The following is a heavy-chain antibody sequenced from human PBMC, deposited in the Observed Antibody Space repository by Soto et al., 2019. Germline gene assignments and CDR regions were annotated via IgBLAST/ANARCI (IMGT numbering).Heavy chain of an antibody. V-gene: IGHV4-59*08. CDR2: IYYSGST. CDR3: ARHEGSGWYYFDY. D-gene: IGHD6-19*01. CDR1: GGSISSYY. J-gene: IGHJ4*02. Sequence: SETLSLTCTVSGGSISSYYWSWIRQPPGKGLEWIGYIYYSGSTKYNPSLKSRVTMSVDTSKNQFSLKLSSVTAADTAVYYCARHEGSGWYYFDYWGQGTLVTVS.